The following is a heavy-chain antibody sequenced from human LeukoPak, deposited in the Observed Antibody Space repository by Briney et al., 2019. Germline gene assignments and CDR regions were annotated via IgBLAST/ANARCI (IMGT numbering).Heavy chain of an antibody. D-gene: IGHD2-21*02. CDR1: GFTFSSYA. Sequence: GGSLRLSCAVSGFTFSSYAMVWVRQAPGQGLERVSAISGSGGRTYYADSVKGRFTISRDNSKNTLYLQMTSLRAEDTAVYYCAKSCGATCYSDFNYWGQGTLVTVSS. J-gene: IGHJ4*02. V-gene: IGHV3-23*01. CDR3: AKSCGATCYSDFNY. CDR2: ISGSGGRT.